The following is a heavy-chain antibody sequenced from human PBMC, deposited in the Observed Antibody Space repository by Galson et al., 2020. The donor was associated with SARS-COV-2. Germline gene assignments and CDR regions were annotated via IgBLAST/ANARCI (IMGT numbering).Heavy chain of an antibody. CDR2: IHHNGAT. V-gene: IGHV4-39*02. CDR1: GSSISNSLYN. Sequence: SETLSLTCSVSGSSISNSLYNWGWIRQPLGKGLEWIAIIHHNGATYSNPSLKSRVTMSADTSKSHFSLRLSSVTAADTAVYYCATQVDARFYLDYWGQGILVTVSS. CDR3: ATQVDARFYLDY. J-gene: IGHJ4*02. D-gene: IGHD2-15*01.